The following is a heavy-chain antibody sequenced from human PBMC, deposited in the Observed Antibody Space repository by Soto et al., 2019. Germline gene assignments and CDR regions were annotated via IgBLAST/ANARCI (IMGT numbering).Heavy chain of an antibody. D-gene: IGHD5-12*01. CDR3: AKSTRDGYNSGFDY. Sequence: EVQLVESGGGLVQPGRSLRLSCAASGFTFDDYAMHWVRQAPGKGLEWVSGISWNSGSIGYADSVKGRFTISRDNAKNSLYLQMTSLRAEDTALYYCAKSTRDGYNSGFDYWGQGTLVTVSS. J-gene: IGHJ4*02. CDR1: GFTFDDYA. CDR2: ISWNSGSI. V-gene: IGHV3-9*01.